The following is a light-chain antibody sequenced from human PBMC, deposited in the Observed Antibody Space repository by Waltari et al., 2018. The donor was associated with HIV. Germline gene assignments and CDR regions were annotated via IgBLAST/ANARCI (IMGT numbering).Light chain of an antibody. V-gene: IGLV2-18*02. CDR3: SSFTTSITVV. CDR1: SRDVGNYNQ. CDR2: DVS. Sequence: QSALTQPPSVSGSLGQSVTTSCTGTSRDVGNYNQVPWYQQSPGTAPKLMLYDVSNRPSGVPDRFAGSKSGNTASLTIAGLQAEDEADYYCSSFTTSITVVFGGGTKLTVL. J-gene: IGLJ2*01.